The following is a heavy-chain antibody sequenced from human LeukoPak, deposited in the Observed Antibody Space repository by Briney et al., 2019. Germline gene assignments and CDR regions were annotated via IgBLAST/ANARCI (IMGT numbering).Heavy chain of an antibody. CDR2: LFRGGST. CDR3: ARGGGKSDY. D-gene: IGHD3-16*01. CDR1: GFTFSDYY. J-gene: IGHJ4*02. V-gene: IGHV3-53*01. Sequence: GGSLRLSCAASGFTFSDYYMSWIRQAPGKGLEWVSVLFRGGSTYYADSVKGRFTISRDISKNALYLQMNSLRAGDTAVYYCARGGGKSDYWGQGTLVTVSS.